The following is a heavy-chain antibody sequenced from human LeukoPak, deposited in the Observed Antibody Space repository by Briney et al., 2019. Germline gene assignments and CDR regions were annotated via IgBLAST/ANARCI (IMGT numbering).Heavy chain of an antibody. D-gene: IGHD3-22*01. CDR2: ISAYTGNT. J-gene: IGHJ4*02. CDR1: GYTFTNYG. V-gene: IGHV1-18*01. Sequence: GASVKVSCKASGYTFTNYGISWVRRAPGQGLEWMGWISAYTGNTNYAQKLQGRVTMATDTSTSTAYMELRSLRSDDTAVYYCARDRRYSDSSGYYNFDYWGQGTLVTVSS. CDR3: ARDRRYSDSSGYYNFDY.